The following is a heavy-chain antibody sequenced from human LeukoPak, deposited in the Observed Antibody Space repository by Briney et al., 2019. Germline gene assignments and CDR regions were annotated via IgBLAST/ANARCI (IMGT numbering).Heavy chain of an antibody. Sequence: GGSLRLSCAASGFTFSGYAMSWVRQAPGKGLEWVSYISSSGSTIYYADSVKGRFTISRDNAKNSLYLQMNSLRAEDTAVYYCAQADYYGSGNLDYWGQGTLVTVSS. CDR3: AQADYYGSGNLDY. V-gene: IGHV3-48*03. J-gene: IGHJ4*02. CDR1: GFTFSGYA. CDR2: ISSSGSTI. D-gene: IGHD3-10*01.